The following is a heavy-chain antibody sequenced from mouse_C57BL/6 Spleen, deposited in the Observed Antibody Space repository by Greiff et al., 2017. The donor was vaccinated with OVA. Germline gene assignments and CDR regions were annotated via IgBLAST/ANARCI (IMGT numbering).Heavy chain of an antibody. CDR2: INPSNGGT. CDR1: GYTFTSYW. J-gene: IGHJ4*01. Sequence: QVQLQQPGTELVKPGASVKLSCKASGYTFTSYWMHWVKQRPGQGLEWIGNINPSNGGTNYNEKFKSKATLTVDKSSSTAYMQLSSLTSEDSAVYYWARSGDYGSSPYYYAMDYWGQGTSVTVSS. V-gene: IGHV1-53*01. D-gene: IGHD1-1*01. CDR3: ARSGDYGSSPYYYAMDY.